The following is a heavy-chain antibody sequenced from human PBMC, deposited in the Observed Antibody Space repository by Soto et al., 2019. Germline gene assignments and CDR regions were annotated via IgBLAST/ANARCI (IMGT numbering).Heavy chain of an antibody. V-gene: IGHV3-23*01. CDR1: LVTFGSRA. CDR3: ARGSTDSYPGSRIFDF. J-gene: IGHJ4*02. CDR2: ITDTGGDA. Sequence: GGSLRLSCVASLVTFGSRAMSWVRQAPGEGLEWVSTITDTGGDAKYADSVRGRFTISRDNSKNTLHQQMSSLRAEDSAVYYCARGSTDSYPGSRIFDFWGRGTLVTVYS. D-gene: IGHD3-10*01.